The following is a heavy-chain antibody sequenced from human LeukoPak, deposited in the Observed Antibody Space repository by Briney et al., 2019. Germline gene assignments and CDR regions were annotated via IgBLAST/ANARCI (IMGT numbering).Heavy chain of an antibody. Sequence: GGSLRLCCAAFGFTVSSNYMIWVRQAPGKGPEWVSVIYTSGGTYYADSVKGRFTISRDNSKNTLYLQMNSLRAEDTAVYYCATHSGGYWGQGTLVTVSS. D-gene: IGHD4-23*01. V-gene: IGHV3-66*01. CDR2: IYTSGGT. CDR3: ATHSGGY. J-gene: IGHJ4*02. CDR1: GFTVSSNY.